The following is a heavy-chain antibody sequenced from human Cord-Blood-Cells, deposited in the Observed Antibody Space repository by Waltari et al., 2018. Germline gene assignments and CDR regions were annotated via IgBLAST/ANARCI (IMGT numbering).Heavy chain of an antibody. Sequence: QVQLVQSGAEVKKPGASVKVSCKASGYTFTSYAMHWVRQAPGQRLEWMGWINAGNGNTKYSQKFQGRITITRDTSASTAYMELSSLRSEDTAVYYCARGAKGSGSYYDYWGQGTLVTVSS. J-gene: IGHJ4*02. CDR3: ARGAKGSGSYYDY. D-gene: IGHD3-10*01. CDR1: GYTFTSYA. V-gene: IGHV1-3*01. CDR2: INAGNGNT.